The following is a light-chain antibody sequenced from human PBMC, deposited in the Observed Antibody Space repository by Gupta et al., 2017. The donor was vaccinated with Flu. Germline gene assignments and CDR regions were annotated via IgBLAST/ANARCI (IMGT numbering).Light chain of an antibody. J-gene: IGKJ1*01. CDR3: QQSDNYPST. CDR1: QTIDTY. Sequence: DIQMTQSPSSLSASVGDRVTITCRASQTIDTYVNWYQQKSGKAPDLLIYGTSKLQVGVPSSFSVSGFGTDFTLTISTLQAEDFAVYYCQQSDNYPSTFGQGTMVEVK. V-gene: IGKV1-39*01. CDR2: GTS.